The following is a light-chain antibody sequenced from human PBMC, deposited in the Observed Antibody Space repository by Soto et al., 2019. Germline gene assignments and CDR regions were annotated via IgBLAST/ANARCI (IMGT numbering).Light chain of an antibody. CDR2: GAS. CDR1: QCVSSN. J-gene: IGKJ5*01. CDR3: QQYNNWPPIT. V-gene: IGKV3-15*01. Sequence: EIVMTQSPATLSVSPRERATLFCRASQCVSSNLAWYQQKPGQAPRLLIYGASTRATGIPARFSGSGSGTEFTLTISSLQSEDFAVYYCQQYNNWPPITFGQGTRLEIK.